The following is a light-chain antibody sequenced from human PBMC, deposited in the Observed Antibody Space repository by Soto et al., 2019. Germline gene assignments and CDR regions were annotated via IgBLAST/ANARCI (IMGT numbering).Light chain of an antibody. V-gene: IGLV1-40*01. CDR2: GNN. J-gene: IGLJ2*01. Sequence: QSVLTQPPSVSGAPGQRVTISCTGSSSNIGTIYDVHWYQQLPGTAPKLLIYGNNNRPSGVPDRFSGSKSGTSASLAITGLQAEDEADYYCQSYDNSLSGSKVVFGGGTKVTVL. CDR1: SSNIGTIYD. CDR3: QSYDNSLSGSKVV.